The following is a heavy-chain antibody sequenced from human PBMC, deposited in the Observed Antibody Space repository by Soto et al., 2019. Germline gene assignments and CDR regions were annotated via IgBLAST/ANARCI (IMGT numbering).Heavy chain of an antibody. J-gene: IGHJ6*02. V-gene: IGHV2-70*01. CDR1: GFSLSTSGMC. D-gene: IGHD5-12*01. Sequence: ESGPTLVNPTQTLTLTCTFSGFSLSTSGMCVSWIRQPPGKALEWLALIDWDDDKYYSTSLKTRLTISKDTSKNQVVLTMTNMDPVDTATYYCARIRRYSGYDYAPSYYYYGMDVWGQGTTVTVSS. CDR2: IDWDDDK. CDR3: ARIRRYSGYDYAPSYYYYGMDV.